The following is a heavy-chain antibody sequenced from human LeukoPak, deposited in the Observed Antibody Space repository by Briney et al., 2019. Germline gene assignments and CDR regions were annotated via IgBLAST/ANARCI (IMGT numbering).Heavy chain of an antibody. D-gene: IGHD4-17*01. CDR1: GIAFENYA. Sequence: GGSLRLSCAASGIAFENYAMNWVRQAPGKGLEWVSLIGEDGSTTWYADSVKGRFTISRDNGKNSLYLHMNSLRAEDTAVYYCAKSYGMGDYYYMDVWGKGTTVTVSS. J-gene: IGHJ6*03. CDR2: IGEDGSTT. CDR3: AKSYGMGDYYYMDV. V-gene: IGHV3-43*02.